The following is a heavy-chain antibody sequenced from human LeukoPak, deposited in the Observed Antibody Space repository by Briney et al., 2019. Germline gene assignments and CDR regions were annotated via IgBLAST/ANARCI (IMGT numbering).Heavy chain of an antibody. Sequence: GGSLRLSCAASGFTVSSYYMNWVRQAPGKELEWVSVIYTGGGRYYADSVRGRFTISRDTSKNMVFLQMNSLRVEDTAVYYCARHNYPSYYYYMDVWGKGTTVTVSS. CDR1: GFTVSSYY. V-gene: IGHV3-53*01. D-gene: IGHD5-24*01. CDR2: IYTGGGR. J-gene: IGHJ6*03. CDR3: ARHNYPSYYYYMDV.